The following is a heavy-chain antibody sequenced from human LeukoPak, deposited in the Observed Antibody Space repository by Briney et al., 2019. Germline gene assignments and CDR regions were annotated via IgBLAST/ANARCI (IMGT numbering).Heavy chain of an antibody. CDR1: GFTVSSNY. CDR2: IYSGGST. J-gene: IGHJ6*02. V-gene: IGHV3-66*01. Sequence: GGSLRLSSAASGFTVSSNYMSWVRQAPGKGLEWVSVIYSGGSTYYADSVKGRFTISRNNSKNTLYLQMNSLRAEDTAVYYCARDLGYSLSYGMDVWGQGTTVTVSS. CDR3: ARDLGYSLSYGMDV. D-gene: IGHD3-22*01.